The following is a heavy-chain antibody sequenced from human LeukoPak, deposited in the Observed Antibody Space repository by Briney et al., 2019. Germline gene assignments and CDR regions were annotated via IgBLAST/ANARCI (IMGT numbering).Heavy chain of an antibody. CDR3: ARERYYDSSGYYYFDY. CDR1: GFTFSSYE. J-gene: IGHJ4*02. CDR2: INWNGGST. D-gene: IGHD3-22*01. Sequence: GGSLRLSCAASGFTFSSYEMNWVRQAPGKGLEWVSGINWNGGSTGYADSVKGRFTISRDNAKNSLYLQMNSLRAEDTALYYCARERYYDSSGYYYFDYWGQGTLVTVSS. V-gene: IGHV3-20*04.